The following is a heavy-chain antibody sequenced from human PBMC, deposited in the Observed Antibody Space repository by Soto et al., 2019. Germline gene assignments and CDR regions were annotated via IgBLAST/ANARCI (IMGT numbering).Heavy chain of an antibody. CDR2: ISSDSSYI. V-gene: IGHV3-21*01. Sequence: GGSLRLSCTASGFTFSNYSMNWVRQAPGKGLEWVSSISSDSSYIYYADSVKGRFTISRDNAKNSLSLQMNSLRAEDTAVYFCARVGGYCTNGVCLYYYGMDVWGQGTTVTVSS. J-gene: IGHJ6*02. D-gene: IGHD2-8*01. CDR3: ARVGGYCTNGVCLYYYGMDV. CDR1: GFTFSNYS.